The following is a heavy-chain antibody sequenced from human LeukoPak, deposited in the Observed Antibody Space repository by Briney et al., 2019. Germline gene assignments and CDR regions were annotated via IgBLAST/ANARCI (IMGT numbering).Heavy chain of an antibody. D-gene: IGHD2-15*01. V-gene: IGHV1-46*01. CDR2: INPSGGST. J-gene: IGHJ4*02. CDR3: ARDHCSGGSCNDY. CDR1: GYTFTSYY. Sequence: GASVKVSCKASGYTFTSYYMHWVRQAPGQGLEWMGIINPSGGSTSYAQKFQGRVTMTRDMSTSTVYMELSSLRSEDTAVYYCARDHCSGGSCNDYWGQGTLVTVS.